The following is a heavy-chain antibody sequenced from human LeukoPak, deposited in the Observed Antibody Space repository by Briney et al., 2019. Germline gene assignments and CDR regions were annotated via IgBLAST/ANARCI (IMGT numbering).Heavy chain of an antibody. J-gene: IGHJ4*02. CDR3: ARGDSGYAFAPFDY. CDR1: GYTFTTYG. D-gene: IGHD5-12*01. Sequence: ASVKVSCKASGYTFTTYGITWVRQAPGQGLEGMGWISTYNGNTNYAQKLQGRVTMTTDTSTTTAYMELRSLRSDDTAVYYCARGDSGYAFAPFDYWGQGTLVIVSS. V-gene: IGHV1-18*01. CDR2: ISTYNGNT.